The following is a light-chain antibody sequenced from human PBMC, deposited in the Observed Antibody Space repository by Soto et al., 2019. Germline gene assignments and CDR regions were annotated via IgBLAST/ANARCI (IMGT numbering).Light chain of an antibody. J-gene: IGKJ1*01. Sequence: IQLTQSPSSLSSSLGDRVTITCRASQGISSYLAWYQQKPGKAPKLLIYAASTLQSGVPSRFSGSGSGTEGTLTISSLQKDDGSTYYCQQSNSYSRTFGQGTKVDIK. CDR1: QGISSY. CDR3: QQSNSYSRT. CDR2: AAS. V-gene: IGKV1-9*01.